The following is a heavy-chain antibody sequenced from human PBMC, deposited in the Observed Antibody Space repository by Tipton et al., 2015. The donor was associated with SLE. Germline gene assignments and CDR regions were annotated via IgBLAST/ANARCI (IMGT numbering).Heavy chain of an antibody. CDR1: GASTNTKY. CDR2: ANRNEGT. CDR3: ARQAYLCSTTSCPMNPDAFDI. Sequence: TLSLTCTVSGASTNTKYWTWIRQSPGKGLEWIGYANRNEGTKIKSSLERRVTISLDTSKNQFSLKLSSVTAADTAVYFCARQAYLCSTTSCPMNPDAFDIWGQGTMVTVSS. V-gene: IGHV4-59*08. J-gene: IGHJ3*02. D-gene: IGHD2-2*01.